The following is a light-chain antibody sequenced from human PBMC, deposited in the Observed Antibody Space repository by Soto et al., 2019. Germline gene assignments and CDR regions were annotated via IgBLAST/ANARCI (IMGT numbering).Light chain of an antibody. CDR3: GSYASATLI. CDR2: EVT. V-gene: IGLV2-14*01. J-gene: IGLJ2*01. CDR1: NSDIGAYDY. Sequence: QSALTQPASVSGSPGQSITISCTGSNSDIGAYDYVSWYQQHPGKPPTLLIYEVTFWPSGVPNRFSGSKSGNTATLTISGLLTEDEADYYCGSYASATLIFGGGTKLTVL.